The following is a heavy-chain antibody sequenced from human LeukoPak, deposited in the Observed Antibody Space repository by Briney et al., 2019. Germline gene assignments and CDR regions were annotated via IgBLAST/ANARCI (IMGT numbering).Heavy chain of an antibody. Sequence: GGSLRLSCAASGFTFGSPWMHWVRQAPGKGLVWVSRINSDGSATAYADSVKGRFTISRDNAENTLYLQMDSLRAEDTAVYYCARGTAGYHSSYFDYWGQGTLVTVSS. CDR3: ARGTAGYHSSYFDY. CDR1: GFTFGSPW. CDR2: INSDGSAT. V-gene: IGHV3-74*01. D-gene: IGHD3-16*02. J-gene: IGHJ4*02.